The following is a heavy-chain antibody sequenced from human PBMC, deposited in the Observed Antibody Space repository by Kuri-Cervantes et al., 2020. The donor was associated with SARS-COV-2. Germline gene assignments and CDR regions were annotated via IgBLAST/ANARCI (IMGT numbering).Heavy chain of an antibody. CDR2: IYYSGST. D-gene: IGHD7-27*01. V-gene: IGHV4-59*12. Sequence: GSLRLCCTVSGGSISSYYWSWIRQPPGKGLEWIGYIYYSGSTNYNPTLKSRVTISVDTSKNQFSLKLSSVTAADTAVYYCARDLTGGDDAFDIWGQGTMVTVSS. J-gene: IGHJ3*02. CDR1: GGSISSYY. CDR3: ARDLTGGDDAFDI.